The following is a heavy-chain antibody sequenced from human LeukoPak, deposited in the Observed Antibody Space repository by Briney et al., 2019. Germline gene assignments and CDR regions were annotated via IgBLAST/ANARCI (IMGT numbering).Heavy chain of an antibody. CDR2: ISGSGGST. CDR3: AKDHPSGYYFDY. J-gene: IGHJ4*02. D-gene: IGHD1-14*01. CDR1: GFTFSTYA. Sequence: GGSLRLSCAASGFTFSTYAMSWVRQTPGKGLEWVSAISGSGGSTFNADSVKGRFTISRDNSKNTLFLQMNSLRAEDTAIYYCAKDHPSGYYFDYWGQGTLVTVSS. V-gene: IGHV3-23*01.